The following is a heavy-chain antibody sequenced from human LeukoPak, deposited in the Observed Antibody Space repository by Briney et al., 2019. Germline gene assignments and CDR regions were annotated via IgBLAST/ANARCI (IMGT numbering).Heavy chain of an antibody. CDR3: ARDISYGRSSVFDY. Sequence: ASVKVSCKASGGTFSSYAISWVRQAPGQGLEWMGWISGYNGNTNYAQKLQGRVTMTTDTSTSTAYMELRSLRSDDTAVYYCARDISYGRSSVFDYWGQGTLVTVSS. D-gene: IGHD6-6*01. CDR1: GGTFSSYA. CDR2: ISGYNGNT. V-gene: IGHV1-18*01. J-gene: IGHJ4*02.